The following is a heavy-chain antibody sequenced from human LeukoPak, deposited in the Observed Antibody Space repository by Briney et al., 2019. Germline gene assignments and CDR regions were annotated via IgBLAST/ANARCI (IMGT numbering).Heavy chain of an antibody. CDR3: TTEQYYDILTGWTIDI. CDR2: IKSKTDGGTT. J-gene: IGHJ3*02. Sequence: GGSLRLSCAASGFTFSNAWMSRVRQAPGKGLEWVGRIKSKTDGGTTDYAAPVKGRFTISRDDSKNTLYLQMNSLKTEDTAVYYCTTEQYYDILTGWTIDIWGQGTMVTVSS. V-gene: IGHV3-15*01. CDR1: GFTFSNAW. D-gene: IGHD3-9*01.